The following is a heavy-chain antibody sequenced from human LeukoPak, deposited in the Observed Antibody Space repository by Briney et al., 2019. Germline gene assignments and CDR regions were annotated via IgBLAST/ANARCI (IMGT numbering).Heavy chain of an antibody. V-gene: IGHV4-59*01. D-gene: IGHD3-22*01. J-gene: IGHJ3*02. CDR2: IYYSGST. Sequence: SETLSLTCTVSGGSISSYYWNWIRQPPGKGLEWIGYIYYSGSTNYNPSLKSRVTISVDTSKNQFSLKLSSVTAADTAVYYCATGYYDSSGYYPPDAFDIWGQGTMVTVSS. CDR1: GGSISSYY. CDR3: ATGYYDSSGYYPPDAFDI.